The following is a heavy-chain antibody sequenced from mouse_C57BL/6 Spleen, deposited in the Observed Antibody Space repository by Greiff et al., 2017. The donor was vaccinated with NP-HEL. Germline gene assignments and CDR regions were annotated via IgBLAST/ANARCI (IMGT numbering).Heavy chain of an antibody. V-gene: IGHV1-78*01. CDR1: GYTFTDYT. D-gene: IGHD2-4*01. CDR2: IYPRDGST. Sequence: QVQLQQSDAELVKPGASAKISCKVSGYTFTDYTIHWMKQRPEQGLEWIGYIYPRDGSTKYNETFKGKATLTADKSSSTAYMQLNSLTSEDSAVYFCARGRYYDYGDYWGQGTTLTVSS. CDR3: ARGRYYDYGDY. J-gene: IGHJ2*01.